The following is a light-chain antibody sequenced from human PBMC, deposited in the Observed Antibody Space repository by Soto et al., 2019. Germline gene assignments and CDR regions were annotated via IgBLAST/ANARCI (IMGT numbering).Light chain of an antibody. J-gene: IGKJ5*01. Sequence: IVMTQSPGTLSVSAGERATLLCGASQTVSNKLAWYQQKPGQAPRLIIYGASTRATGIPARFSGSGSGTDLTLTISRLEPEDFAVYYCQQRSNWPHTFGQGTRLEIK. CDR3: QQRSNWPHT. CDR1: QTVSNK. V-gene: IGKV3-15*01. CDR2: GAS.